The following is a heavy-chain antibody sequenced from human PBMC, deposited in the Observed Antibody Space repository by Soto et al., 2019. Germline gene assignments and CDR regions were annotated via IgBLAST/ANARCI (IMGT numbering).Heavy chain of an antibody. CDR2: IIPIFGTA. J-gene: IGHJ6*02. CDR1: EGTLGSNA. Sequence: QVQLVQSGAEVKRLGSSVKVSCRASEGTLGSNAISWWRQAPGKGLGWRGGIIPIFGTANYAQKFQGRVTITADESTSTAYMELSSLRSEDTAVYYCARVAPDLDYYYYGMDVWGQGTTVTVSS. V-gene: IGHV1-69*01. CDR3: ARVAPDLDYYYYGMDV.